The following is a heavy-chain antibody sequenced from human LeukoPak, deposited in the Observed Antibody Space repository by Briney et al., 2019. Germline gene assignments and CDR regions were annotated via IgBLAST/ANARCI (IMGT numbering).Heavy chain of an antibody. CDR1: GYSISSGYY. D-gene: IGHD3-3*01. CDR2: MCYTGTT. J-gene: IGHJ3*02. CDR3: ARVTPDDFWSGFGAFDI. Sequence: SETLSLTCTVSGYSISSGYYWGWIRQPPGKGLEWIGAMCYTGTTYDNPSLKSRVTMSVDTSKNQLSLKLRSVAAADTAVYYCARVTPDDFWSGFGAFDIWGQGTMVTVSS. V-gene: IGHV4-38-2*02.